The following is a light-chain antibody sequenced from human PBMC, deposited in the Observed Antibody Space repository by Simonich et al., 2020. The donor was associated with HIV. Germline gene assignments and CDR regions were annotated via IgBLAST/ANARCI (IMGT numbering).Light chain of an antibody. J-gene: IGLJ2*01. V-gene: IGLV3-1*01. CDR3: QAWDSSTPV. CDR1: KLGDKF. CDR2: QDN. Sequence: SYELTQPPSVSVSPGQTASITCSGSKLGDKFACWSQQKPGQSPVLVIYQDNKRPSGIPERFSGSNSGNTATLTISGTQAMDEADYYCQAWDSSTPVFGGGTKLTVL.